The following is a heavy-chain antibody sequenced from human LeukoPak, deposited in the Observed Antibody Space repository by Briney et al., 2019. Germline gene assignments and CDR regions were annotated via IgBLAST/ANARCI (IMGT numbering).Heavy chain of an antibody. CDR2: ISGSGDNT. Sequence: GGSLRLSCAATGFTFSGYAMSWVRQAPGKGLEWVSGISGSGDNTHFADSVKGRFTISRDNSKNTLHLQMNSLRAEDTAVYYCARGPGGATAEAFDIWGQGTMDTVSS. D-gene: IGHD4/OR15-4a*01. CDR1: GFTFSGYA. J-gene: IGHJ3*02. V-gene: IGHV3-23*01. CDR3: ARGPGGATAEAFDI.